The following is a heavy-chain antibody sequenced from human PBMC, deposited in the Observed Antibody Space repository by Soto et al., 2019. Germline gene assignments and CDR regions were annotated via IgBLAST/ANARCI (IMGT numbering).Heavy chain of an antibody. Sequence: GGSLRLSCAASGFTFSSYSMNWVRQAPGKGLEWVSSISSSSSYIYYADSVKGRFTISRDNAKNSLYLQMNSLRAEDTAVYYYARDRAYGISTSCADAFDIWGQGTMVTVS. V-gene: IGHV3-21*01. D-gene: IGHD2-2*01. CDR2: ISSSSSYI. CDR1: GFTFSSYS. CDR3: ARDRAYGISTSCADAFDI. J-gene: IGHJ3*02.